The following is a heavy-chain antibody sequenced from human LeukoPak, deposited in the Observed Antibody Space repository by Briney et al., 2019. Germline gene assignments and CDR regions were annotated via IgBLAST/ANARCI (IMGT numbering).Heavy chain of an antibody. CDR1: GFTFSSYE. V-gene: IGHV3-48*03. CDR2: ISSSGSTI. J-gene: IGHJ5*02. Sequence: GGSLRLSCAASGFTFSSYEMNWVRQAPGKGLEWVSYISSSGSTIYYADSVKGRFTISRDNAENSLYLQMNSLRAEDTAVYYCAREMATISFGPWGQGTLVTVSS. D-gene: IGHD5-24*01. CDR3: AREMATISFGP.